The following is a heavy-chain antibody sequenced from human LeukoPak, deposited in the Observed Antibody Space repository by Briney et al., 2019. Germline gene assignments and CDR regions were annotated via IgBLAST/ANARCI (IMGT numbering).Heavy chain of an antibody. CDR1: GGSISSSSYY. J-gene: IGHJ4*02. D-gene: IGHD3-3*01. V-gene: IGHV4-39*07. CDR2: IYYSGST. CDR3: ASEIGYFDY. Sequence: TSSGTLSLTCTVSGGSISSSSYYWGWIRQPPGKGLEWIGSIYYSGSTYYNPSLKSRVTISVDTSKNQFSLKLSSVTAADTAVYYCASEIGYFDYWGQGTLVTVSS.